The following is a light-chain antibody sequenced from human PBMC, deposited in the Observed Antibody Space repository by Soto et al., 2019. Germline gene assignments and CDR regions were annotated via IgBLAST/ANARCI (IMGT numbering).Light chain of an antibody. CDR2: AAS. J-gene: IGKJ1*01. V-gene: IGKV1-39*01. Sequence: DIQMTQSPSSLSASVGDRVTITCRASQAIRNDVGWYQQKSGKAPKLLISAASSLESGVPPRFSGSGSGTDFTLTITSLQPEDFATYYCQQSHSIPWTFGQGTKVEIK. CDR1: QAIRND. CDR3: QQSHSIPWT.